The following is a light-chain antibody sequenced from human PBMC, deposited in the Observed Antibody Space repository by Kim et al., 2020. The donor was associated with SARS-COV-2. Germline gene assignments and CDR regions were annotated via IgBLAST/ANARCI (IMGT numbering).Light chain of an antibody. Sequence: PGRTARITCGGNSIGSKSVHWYQRKAGQAPLLVISYDSDRPSGSPERFSGSNSGNTATLTISRVETGDEADYYCQVWHSSSDHRVVFGGGTQLTVL. V-gene: IGLV3-21*04. CDR3: QVWHSSSDHRVV. CDR1: SIGSKS. J-gene: IGLJ2*01. CDR2: YDS.